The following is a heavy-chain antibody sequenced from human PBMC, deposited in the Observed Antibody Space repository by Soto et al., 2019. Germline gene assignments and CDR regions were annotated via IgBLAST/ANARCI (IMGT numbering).Heavy chain of an antibody. D-gene: IGHD3-22*01. J-gene: IGHJ6*02. CDR2: ISGSGGST. V-gene: IGHV3-23*01. CDR3: AKEVVKYYYYGMDV. CDR1: GFTFSSYA. Sequence: GGSLRLSCAASGFTFSSYAMRWVRQAPGKGLEWVSAISGSGGSTYYADSVKGRFTISRDNSKNTLYLQMNSLRAEDTAVYYCAKEVVKYYYYGMDVWGQGTTVTVSS.